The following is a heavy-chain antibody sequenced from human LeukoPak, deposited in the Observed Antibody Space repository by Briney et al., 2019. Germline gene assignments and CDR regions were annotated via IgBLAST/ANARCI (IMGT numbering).Heavy chain of an antibody. V-gene: IGHV4-34*01. D-gene: IGHD6-19*01. Sequence: SETLSLTCAVYGGSFSGYYWSWIRQPPGKGLEWIGEINHSGSTNYNPSLKSRVTMSVDTSKNQFSLKLSSVTAADTAVYYCAREVDSGWGLDYWGQGTLVTVSS. J-gene: IGHJ4*02. CDR3: AREVDSGWGLDY. CDR1: GGSFSGYY. CDR2: INHSGST.